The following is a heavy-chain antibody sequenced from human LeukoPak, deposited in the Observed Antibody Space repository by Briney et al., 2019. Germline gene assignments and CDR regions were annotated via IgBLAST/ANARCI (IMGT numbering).Heavy chain of an antibody. J-gene: IGHJ4*02. CDR2: IFGSGGSP. CDR3: GKTTVGYSSGQKPAWPVDY. Sequence: PGGSLRLSCEASGFTFGSHAMYWVRQAPGKGLEWFAGIFGSGGSPHYADSVKGRFTISRDNSRNTVYLQINSLRAEDTAVYYCGKTTVGYSSGQKPAWPVDYWGQGTLVTVSS. V-gene: IGHV3-23*01. CDR1: GFTFGSHA. D-gene: IGHD5-18*01.